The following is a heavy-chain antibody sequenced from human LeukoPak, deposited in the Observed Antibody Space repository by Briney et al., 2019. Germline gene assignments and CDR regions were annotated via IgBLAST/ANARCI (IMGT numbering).Heavy chain of an antibody. D-gene: IGHD3-10*01. CDR2: ISGSSSSM. CDR1: GFTFSSYS. V-gene: IGHV3-48*02. CDR3: ARGGSGTYRNYFDY. J-gene: IGHJ4*02. Sequence: GGSLRLSCAASGFTFSSYSMNWVRQAPGKGLEWVSYISGSSSSMFYTDSVRGRFTISRDNAKNSLYLQMNSLRDEDTAVYYCARGGSGTYRNYFDYWGQGTLVTVSS.